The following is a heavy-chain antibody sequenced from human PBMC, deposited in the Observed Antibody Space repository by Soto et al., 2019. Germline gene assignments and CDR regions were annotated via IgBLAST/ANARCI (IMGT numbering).Heavy chain of an antibody. Sequence: DVQLVESGGGSVQPGGSLRLSCAVSGFTFSHYWMHWVRQAPGKGLACVSRLNQDGSDTNYAASVKGRFTVSRDNAKNTLYLQMNNLRVEDTGLYFCVRGTNDWPGMDVWGQGTTVTVS. J-gene: IGHJ6*02. D-gene: IGHD3-9*01. V-gene: IGHV3-74*01. CDR1: GFTFSHYW. CDR3: VRGTNDWPGMDV. CDR2: LNQDGSDT.